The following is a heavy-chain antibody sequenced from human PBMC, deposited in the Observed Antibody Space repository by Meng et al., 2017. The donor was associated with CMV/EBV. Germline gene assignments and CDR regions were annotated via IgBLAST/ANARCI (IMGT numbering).Heavy chain of an antibody. J-gene: IGHJ4*02. Sequence: ASVQVSCKASGYTFTSYGISWVRQAPEQGLEWMGWISAYNGNTNYAQKPQGRVTMTTDTSTSTAYMELRSLRSDDTAVYYCARGTSYDFWSGYPPSSFDYWGQGTLVTVSS. CDR3: ARGTSYDFWSGYPPSSFDY. D-gene: IGHD3-3*01. CDR1: GYTFTSYG. CDR2: ISAYNGNT. V-gene: IGHV1-18*01.